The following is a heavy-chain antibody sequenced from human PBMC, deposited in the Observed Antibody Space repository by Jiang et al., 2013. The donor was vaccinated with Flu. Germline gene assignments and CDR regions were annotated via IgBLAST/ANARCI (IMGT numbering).Heavy chain of an antibody. CDR2: IYYSGST. Sequence: LLKPSETLSLTCTVSGGSISSYYWSWIRQPPGKGLEWIGYIYYSGSTNYNPSLKSRVTISVDTSKNQFSLKLSSVTAADTAVYYCARGDDNYYDSRGGYYGMDVWGKGTTVTVSS. CDR1: GGSISSYY. V-gene: IGHV4-59*01. D-gene: IGHD3-22*01. CDR3: ARGDDNYYDSRGGYYGMDV. J-gene: IGHJ6*04.